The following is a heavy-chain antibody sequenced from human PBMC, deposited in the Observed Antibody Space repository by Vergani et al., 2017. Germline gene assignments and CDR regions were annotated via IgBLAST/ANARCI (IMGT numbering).Heavy chain of an antibody. CDR2: IQFDGSNQ. CDR3: AKHFRGWGIDY. J-gene: IGHJ4*02. V-gene: IGHV3-30*02. D-gene: IGHD3-16*01. CDR1: GFPLRNYD. Sequence: VQLVESGGGVVQRGGSLRLSCATSGFPLRNYDMQWIRQGPVKGLEFVAFIQFDGSNQYYADSVKGRFPLSRDFSKNTLYLQMNSLGTDDTATYYCAKHFRGWGIDYWGQGTQVIVSS.